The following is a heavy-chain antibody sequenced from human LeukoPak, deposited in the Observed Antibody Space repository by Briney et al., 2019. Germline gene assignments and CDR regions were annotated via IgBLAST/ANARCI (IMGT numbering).Heavy chain of an antibody. CDR1: GGSITSGVYH. D-gene: IGHD4-23*01. Sequence: SETPSLTCTVSGGSITSGVYHWSWIRQQPGEGLEWIGYIYYSGSTYYNPSLKSRLTISVGTSKNQFSLKLSSVTAADAAVYYCARGQHYGGNLHYFDYWGQGTLVTVSS. V-gene: IGHV4-31*03. CDR2: IYYSGST. CDR3: ARGQHYGGNLHYFDY. J-gene: IGHJ4*02.